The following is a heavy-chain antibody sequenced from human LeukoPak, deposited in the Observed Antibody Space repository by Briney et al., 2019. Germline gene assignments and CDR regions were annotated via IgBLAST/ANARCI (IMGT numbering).Heavy chain of an antibody. CDR1: GFSLSTSGVG. Sequence: ESGPTLVKPTQTLTLTCTFPGFSLSTSGVGVGWIRQPPGKALEWLALIYWNDDKRYSPSLKSRLTITKDTSKNQVVLTMTNMDPVDTATYYCAHRQDFWSGYLNWFDPWGQGTLVTVSS. V-gene: IGHV2-5*01. CDR3: AHRQDFWSGYLNWFDP. D-gene: IGHD3-3*01. CDR2: IYWNDDK. J-gene: IGHJ5*02.